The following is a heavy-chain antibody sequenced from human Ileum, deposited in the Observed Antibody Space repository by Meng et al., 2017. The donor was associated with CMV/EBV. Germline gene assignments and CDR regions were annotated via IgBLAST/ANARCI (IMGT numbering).Heavy chain of an antibody. D-gene: IGHD3-10*01. CDR2: ISSSCSTI. CDR3: ARDPITMVRGSRRSLGD. Sequence: GESLKISCAASGFTFSDYYMSWIRQAPGKGLEWVSYISSSCSTIYYADSVKGRFTISRYNAKNSLYLQMNGLRAEDTAVYYCARDPITMVRGSRRSLGDWGQGTLVTVSS. CDR1: GFTFSDYY. V-gene: IGHV3-11*01. J-gene: IGHJ4*02.